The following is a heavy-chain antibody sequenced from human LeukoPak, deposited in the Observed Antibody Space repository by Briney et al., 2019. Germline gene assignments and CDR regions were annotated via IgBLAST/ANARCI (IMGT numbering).Heavy chain of an antibody. CDR1: GDSVFSSD. D-gene: IGHD3-16*01. CDR3: ARSVNGGCFDY. Sequence: SQTLSLTCAISGDSVFSSDWNWIRQSPSRGLEWLGKTYYRSKWYNDSAVSVESRITINPDTSKNHLSLQLESVTPEDTAVYYCARSVNGGCFDYWGQGVLVTVPA. V-gene: IGHV6-1*01. CDR2: TYYRSKWYN. J-gene: IGHJ4*02.